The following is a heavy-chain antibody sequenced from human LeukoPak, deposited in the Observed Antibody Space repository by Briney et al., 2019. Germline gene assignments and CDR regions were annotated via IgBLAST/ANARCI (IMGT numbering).Heavy chain of an antibody. CDR1: GYSFTSYW. Sequence: PGESLKISCKGSGYSFTSYWIGWVRQMPGKGLEWMGIIYPGDSDTRYSPSFQGQVTISADKSISTAYLQWSSLKASDTAMYYCARTYCSSTSCSPEYFQHWGPGTLVTVSS. CDR2: IYPGDSDT. V-gene: IGHV5-51*01. D-gene: IGHD2-2*01. CDR3: ARTYCSSTSCSPEYFQH. J-gene: IGHJ1*01.